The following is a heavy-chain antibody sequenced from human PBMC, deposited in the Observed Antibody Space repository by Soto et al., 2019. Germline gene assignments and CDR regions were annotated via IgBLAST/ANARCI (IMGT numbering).Heavy chain of an antibody. Sequence: SETLSLTCAVYGGSFIGYYWSWSRQPPGKGLEWIGEINHSGSTNYNPSLKSRVTISVDTSKNQFSLKLSSVTAADTAVYYCARGFQAWIQLWLPQGNWFDPWGQGTLVTVSS. CDR2: INHSGST. J-gene: IGHJ5*02. CDR3: ARGFQAWIQLWLPQGNWFDP. V-gene: IGHV4-34*01. CDR1: GGSFIGYY. D-gene: IGHD5-18*01.